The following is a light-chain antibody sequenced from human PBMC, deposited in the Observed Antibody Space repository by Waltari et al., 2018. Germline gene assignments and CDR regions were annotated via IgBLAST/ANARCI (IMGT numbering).Light chain of an antibody. J-gene: IGLJ3*02. Sequence: QSVLTQPPSASGAPGQRVTISCSGRSSTVGNTVVHCYQPIPGTAPKLLIYRNDQRPSGVPDRFSGSKSGTSASLAISGLQSEDEGDYYCASWDDSPNGRWVFGGGTKLTVL. V-gene: IGLV1-44*01. CDR3: ASWDDSPNGRWV. CDR1: SSTVGNTV. CDR2: RND.